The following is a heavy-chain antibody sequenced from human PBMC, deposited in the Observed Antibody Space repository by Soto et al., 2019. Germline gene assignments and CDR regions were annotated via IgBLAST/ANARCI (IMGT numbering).Heavy chain of an antibody. Sequence: ASVKVSCKASGYTFTSYGISWVRQAPGQGHEWMGWISAYNGNTNYAQKLQGRVTMTTDTSTSTAYMELRSLRSDDTAVYYCARAPTYCGGDCYSFDYWGQGTLVTVSS. V-gene: IGHV1-18*01. CDR3: ARAPTYCGGDCYSFDY. J-gene: IGHJ4*02. CDR1: GYTFTSYG. CDR2: ISAYNGNT. D-gene: IGHD2-21*02.